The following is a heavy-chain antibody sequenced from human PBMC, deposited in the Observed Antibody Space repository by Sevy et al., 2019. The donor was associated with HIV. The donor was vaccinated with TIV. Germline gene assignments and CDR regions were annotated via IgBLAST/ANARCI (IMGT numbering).Heavy chain of an antibody. CDR3: ARDHVVVEPLANYGMDV. Sequence: GGSLRLSCAASEFIFSDFYMSWVRQAPGKGLEWISYISSRGTTIYYADSVKGRFTISRDNAKNSLYLQMNGLTADDTAVYYCARDHVVVEPLANYGMDVWGQGTTVTVSS. CDR1: EFIFSDFY. J-gene: IGHJ6*02. CDR2: ISSRGTTI. V-gene: IGHV3-11*01. D-gene: IGHD2-2*01.